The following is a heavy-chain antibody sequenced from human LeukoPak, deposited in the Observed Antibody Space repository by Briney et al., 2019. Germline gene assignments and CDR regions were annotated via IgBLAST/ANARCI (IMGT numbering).Heavy chain of an antibody. D-gene: IGHD5-12*01. V-gene: IGHV1-2*02. CDR3: ARDDSGYDSLSYYMDV. CDR2: INANSGDT. J-gene: IGHJ6*03. Sequence: GASVKVSCKASGHTFTGYYMHWVRQAPGQGLEWMGWINANSGDTRYAQKFQGRVTMTRDTSISTAYMELSRLRSDDTAVYYCARDDSGYDSLSYYMDVWGKGTRSPSP. CDR1: GHTFTGYY.